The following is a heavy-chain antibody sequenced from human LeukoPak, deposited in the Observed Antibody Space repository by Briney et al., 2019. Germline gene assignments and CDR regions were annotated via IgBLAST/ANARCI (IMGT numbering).Heavy chain of an antibody. CDR1: GYTFTGYY. CDR3: ATYSGSYSSDFDY. D-gene: IGHD1-26*01. CDR2: INPNSGGT. J-gene: IGHJ4*02. V-gene: IGHV1-2*02. Sequence: GASVKVSCKASGYTFTGYYMHWVRHAPGQGLEWMGWINPNSGGTNYAQKFQGRVTMTRDTSISTAYMELSRLRSDDTAVYYCATYSGSYSSDFDYWGQGTLVTVSS.